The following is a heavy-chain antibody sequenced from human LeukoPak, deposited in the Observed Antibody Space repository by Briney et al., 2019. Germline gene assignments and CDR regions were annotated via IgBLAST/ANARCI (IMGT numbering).Heavy chain of an antibody. V-gene: IGHV3-64D*09. CDR2: ISSNGGST. CDR3: VRGHSSSSNYFDY. CDR1: GFTFSSYA. J-gene: IGHJ4*02. D-gene: IGHD6-6*01. Sequence: TGGSLRLSCSASGFTFSSYAMRWVRQAPGKGLEYVSGISSNGGSTNYEDSVKGRFTISRDNSKNTLYLQMSSLRAEGTAVYYCVRGHSSSSNYFDYWGQGSLVTVSS.